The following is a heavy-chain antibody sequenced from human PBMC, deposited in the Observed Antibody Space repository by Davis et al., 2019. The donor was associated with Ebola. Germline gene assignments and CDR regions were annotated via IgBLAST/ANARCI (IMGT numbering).Heavy chain of an antibody. CDR3: ARFCSNTGCPVNWFDP. CDR1: GGSISSYY. Sequence: PSETLSLTCTVSGGSISSYYWSWIRQPPGKGLEWIGYIYYSGSRTYNPSLKSRVTISVDTSKNQFSLQLNSVTAADTAVYYCARFCSNTGCPVNWFDPWGPGALVTVSS. V-gene: IGHV4-59*12. J-gene: IGHJ5*02. D-gene: IGHD2-2*01. CDR2: IYYSGSR.